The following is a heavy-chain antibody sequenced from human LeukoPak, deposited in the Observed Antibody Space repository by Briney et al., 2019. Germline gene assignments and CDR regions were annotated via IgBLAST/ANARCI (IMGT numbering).Heavy chain of an antibody. CDR3: ARVAAATTNPRFDY. J-gene: IGHJ4*02. Sequence: SQTLSLTCTVSGGSINSGDYYWSWVRQPPGKGLEWIGYIYSSGITYYYPSLKSRFTISVDTSKNQFSLKLSFVTAADTAVYYCARVAAATTNPRFDYWGQGTLGTVSS. V-gene: IGHV4-31*03. CDR1: GGSINSGDYY. CDR2: IYSSGIT. D-gene: IGHD5-24*01.